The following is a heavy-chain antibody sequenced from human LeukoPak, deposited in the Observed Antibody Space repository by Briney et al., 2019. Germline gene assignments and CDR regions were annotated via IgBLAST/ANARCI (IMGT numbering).Heavy chain of an antibody. V-gene: IGHV3-21*01. CDR1: GFTFSSYS. CDR2: ISGSSSYI. Sequence: GGSLRLSCAASGFTFSSYSMNWVRQAPGKGLEWVSSISGSSSYIYYADSVKGRFTISRDNAKNSLYLQMNSLRAEDTAVYYCARDSGLGYCSGGSCSFDYWGQGTLVTVSS. CDR3: ARDSGLGYCSGGSCSFDY. J-gene: IGHJ4*02. D-gene: IGHD2-15*01.